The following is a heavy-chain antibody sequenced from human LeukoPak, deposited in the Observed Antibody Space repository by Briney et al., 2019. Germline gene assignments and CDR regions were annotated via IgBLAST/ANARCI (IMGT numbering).Heavy chain of an antibody. J-gene: IGHJ4*02. D-gene: IGHD3-9*01. Sequence: PSETLSLTCGVSGGAITNYYWNWIRQAPGKGLEWLGYIYYTGSTTYNPSVKSRITISLDTSKKQISLKLRSVTAADTAVYYCARAPYDILTGYFLFDSWGQGTLVTVSS. CDR1: GGAITNYY. V-gene: IGHV4-59*01. CDR2: IYYTGST. CDR3: ARAPYDILTGYFLFDS.